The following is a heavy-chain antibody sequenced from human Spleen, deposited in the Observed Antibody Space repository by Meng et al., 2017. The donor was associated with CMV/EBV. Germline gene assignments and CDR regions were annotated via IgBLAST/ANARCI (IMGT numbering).Heavy chain of an antibody. CDR3: AREINWFDP. Sequence: KVSCKASGYTSTGYYIHWVRQAPGHGLEWMGWINPNGGGTNYAQKFQGRVTMTRDTSINTAYMELSSLTSDDTAMYYCAREINWFDPWGQGTLVTVS. J-gene: IGHJ5*02. CDR2: INPNGGGT. V-gene: IGHV1-2*02. CDR1: GYTSTGYY.